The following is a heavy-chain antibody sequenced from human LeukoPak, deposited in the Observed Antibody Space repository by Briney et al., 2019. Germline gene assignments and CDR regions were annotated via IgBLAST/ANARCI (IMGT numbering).Heavy chain of an antibody. CDR3: AKYLGKYSYGYSGLDY. J-gene: IGHJ4*02. Sequence: GGSLRLSCAASGFTFSSCAMTWVRQAPGKGLKWVSSLSGSGASTFYADSVKGRFTISRDNSKNTLSLQMSSLRAEDTAVYFCAKYLGKYSYGYSGLDYWGQGTLVTVSS. V-gene: IGHV3-23*01. CDR2: LSGSGAST. CDR1: GFTFSSCA. D-gene: IGHD5-18*01.